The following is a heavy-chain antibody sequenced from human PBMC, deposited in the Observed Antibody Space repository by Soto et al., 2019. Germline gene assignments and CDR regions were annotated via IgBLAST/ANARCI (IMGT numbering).Heavy chain of an antibody. V-gene: IGHV3-21*01. CDR2: ISSSSSYI. J-gene: IGHJ6*03. Sequence: EVQLVESGGGLVKPGGSLRLSCAASGFTFSSYSMNWVRQAPGKGLEWVSSISSSSSYIYYADSVKGRFTISRDNAKNSLYLQMNSLRAEDTAVYYCARGLRPLVRMADFCSAYDKGNYYYMDVWGKGTTVTVSS. CDR1: GFTFSSYS. CDR3: ARGLRPLVRMADFCSAYDKGNYYYMDV. D-gene: IGHD3-3*01.